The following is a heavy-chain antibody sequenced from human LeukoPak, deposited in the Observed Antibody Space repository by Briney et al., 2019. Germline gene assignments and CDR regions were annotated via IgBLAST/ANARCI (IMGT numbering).Heavy chain of an antibody. J-gene: IGHJ4*02. Sequence: ALVKVSCKASGGTFSSYSISWVRQAPGQGLEWMGGIIPIFGTANYAREFQGRVTITTDESTSTAFIELSSLRSEDTAVYYCAGGPSGHDWGQGTLVTVSS. D-gene: IGHD3-3*01. V-gene: IGHV1-69*05. CDR2: IIPIFGTA. CDR3: AGGPSGHD. CDR1: GGTFSSYS.